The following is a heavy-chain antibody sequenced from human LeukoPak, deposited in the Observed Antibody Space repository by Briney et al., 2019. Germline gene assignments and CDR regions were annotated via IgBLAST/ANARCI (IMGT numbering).Heavy chain of an antibody. CDR3: ARGPRRLLNIVVVPAAPNWFDP. J-gene: IGHJ5*02. CDR2: INHSGST. CDR1: GGSFSGYY. Sequence: SETLSLTCAVYGGSFSGYYWSWLRQPPGKGLEWIGDINHSGSTNYNPSLKSRVTISVDTSKNQFSLKLSSVTAADTAVYYCARGPRRLLNIVVVPAAPNWFDPWGQGTLVTVSS. D-gene: IGHD2-2*01. V-gene: IGHV4-34*01.